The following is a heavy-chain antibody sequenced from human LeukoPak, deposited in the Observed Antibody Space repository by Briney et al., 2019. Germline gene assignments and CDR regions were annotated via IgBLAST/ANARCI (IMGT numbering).Heavy chain of an antibody. V-gene: IGHV3-48*01. D-gene: IGHD5-24*01. Sequence: PGGSLRLSCAASGFTLSSYTMSWVRQAPGKGLEWVSYISSSGGTIYYADSVKGRFTISRNNAKNSLYLQMDSLRAEDTAVYYCARGYGYTFDYWGQGTLVTVSS. CDR1: GFTLSSYT. CDR3: ARGYGYTFDY. CDR2: ISSSGGTI. J-gene: IGHJ4*02.